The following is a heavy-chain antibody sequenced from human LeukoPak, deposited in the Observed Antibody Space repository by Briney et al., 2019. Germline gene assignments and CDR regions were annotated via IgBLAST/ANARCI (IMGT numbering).Heavy chain of an antibody. D-gene: IGHD2-2*01. V-gene: IGHV3-30*04. CDR3: ARVPHCSSTSCYSLGGDY. Sequence: GRALLLSCAASGFTFSSYAMHWVRQAPGKGLEGVAVISYDGSNKYYADSVKGRFTISRDNSKNTLYLQMNSLRAEDTAVYYCARVPHCSSTSCYSLGGDYWGQGTLVTVSS. J-gene: IGHJ4*02. CDR2: ISYDGSNK. CDR1: GFTFSSYA.